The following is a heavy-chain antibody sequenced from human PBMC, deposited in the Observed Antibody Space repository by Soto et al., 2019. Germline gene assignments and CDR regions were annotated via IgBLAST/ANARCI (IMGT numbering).Heavy chain of an antibody. CDR2: ISGGGDTT. V-gene: IGHV3-23*01. CDR3: AKGRGGSGSLTPRVDF. J-gene: IGHJ4*02. CDR1: GFTFNNYA. D-gene: IGHD3-10*01. Sequence: EVQLLESGGGLVQPGGSLRLSCAASGFTFNNYAMTWVRQAPGKGLEWVSAISGGGDTTSYADSVKGRFTVSRDGSKNTLYLQMSSLRAKHTALYYCAKGRGGSGSLTPRVDFWGQGTLVTVSS.